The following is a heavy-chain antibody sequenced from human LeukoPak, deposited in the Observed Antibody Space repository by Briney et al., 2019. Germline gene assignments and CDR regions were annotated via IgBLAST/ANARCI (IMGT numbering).Heavy chain of an antibody. CDR2: VSLKGAT. CDR3: TRESGAFSPFGF. D-gene: IGHD1-26*01. Sequence: SETLSLTCAVSGGSIITTNWWRWVRQPPGKGLEWIGEVSLKGATNYSPSLESRVSMSIDKSKNHLSPKLRSVTAADTATYYCTRESGAFSPFGFWGQGTLVTVSS. V-gene: IGHV4-4*02. CDR1: GGSIITTNW. J-gene: IGHJ4*02.